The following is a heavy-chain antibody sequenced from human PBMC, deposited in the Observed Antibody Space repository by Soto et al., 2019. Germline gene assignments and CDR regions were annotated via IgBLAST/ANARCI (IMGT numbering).Heavy chain of an antibody. D-gene: IGHD6-19*01. CDR2: IRSRANNYAT. V-gene: IGHV3-73*01. J-gene: IGHJ4*02. CDR1: GFTLSGSA. CDR3: AKYFPAGGWLTYFDY. Sequence: GGSLRLSCTASGFTLSGSAIHWVRQASGKGLEWVGRIRSRANNYATAYPASVKGRFTISRDDSKNTAYLQMNSLKIEDTAVYYCAKYFPAGGWLTYFDYWGQGTLVTVSS.